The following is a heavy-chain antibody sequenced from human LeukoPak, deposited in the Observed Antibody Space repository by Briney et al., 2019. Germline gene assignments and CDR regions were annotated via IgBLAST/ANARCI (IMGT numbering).Heavy chain of an antibody. CDR3: ARQGAAGKYYYYYMDV. D-gene: IGHD6-13*01. Sequence: GESLKISCQGSGYYFSNYWIGWVRQMPGQGLEWMGIIYPDDSNTIYGPSFQGQVTISADKSINTAYLEWSSLKASDTAIYYCARQGAAGKYYYYYMDVWGKGTTVTVSS. J-gene: IGHJ6*03. CDR2: IYPDDSNT. CDR1: GYYFSNYW. V-gene: IGHV5-51*01.